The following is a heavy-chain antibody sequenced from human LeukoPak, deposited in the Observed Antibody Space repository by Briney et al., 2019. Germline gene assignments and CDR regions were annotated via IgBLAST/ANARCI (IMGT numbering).Heavy chain of an antibody. D-gene: IGHD3-10*01. J-gene: IGHJ2*01. V-gene: IGHV4-39*07. CDR1: AGSISSSTYY. CDR2: IYYSGST. CDR3: ANYYGSGSPHWYFDL. Sequence: SETLSLTSTVSAGSISSSTYYWGWSRQPPEEGLAWTGTIYYSGSTYYSPSLKSRVTISIDTSKNQFSLKLSSVTAADTAVYYCANYYGSGSPHWYFDLWGRGTLVTVSS.